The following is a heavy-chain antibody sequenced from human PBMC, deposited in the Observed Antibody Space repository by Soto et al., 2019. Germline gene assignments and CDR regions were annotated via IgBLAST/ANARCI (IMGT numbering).Heavy chain of an antibody. CDR3: ARTTTYYDYIWGSYRPKDFDF. J-gene: IGHJ4*02. D-gene: IGHD3-16*02. CDR1: GGSFSSVGYY. V-gene: IGHV4-31*03. Sequence: PSETLSLTSTVSGGSFSSVGYYCSWIRPHPGKRLEWIGYVFYSGTTYYSPSLKSRVSISVDTSKNQFSLSLSSVTAADTAVYYCARTTTYYDYIWGSYRPKDFDFWGQGTLVTVSS. CDR2: VFYSGTT.